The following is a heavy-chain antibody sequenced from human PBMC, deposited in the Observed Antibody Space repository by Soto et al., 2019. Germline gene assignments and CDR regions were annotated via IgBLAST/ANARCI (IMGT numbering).Heavy chain of an antibody. D-gene: IGHD2-8*01. J-gene: IGHJ5*02. CDR2: IYPGDSDT. CDR3: ARGYCTTNICDPWFDP. Sequence: GESLKISCTGVGYSFTSYWIGWVRQMPGKGLEWVGIIYPGDSDTRYSPSFQGQVTISADKSIRTVYLQWSSLKASDTAMYYCARGYCTTNICDPWFDPWGQGTLVTVSS. V-gene: IGHV5-51*01. CDR1: GYSFTSYW.